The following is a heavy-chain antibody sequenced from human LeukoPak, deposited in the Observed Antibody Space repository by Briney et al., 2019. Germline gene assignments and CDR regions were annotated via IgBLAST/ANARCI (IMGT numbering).Heavy chain of an antibody. CDR2: IKQDGSEK. V-gene: IGHV3-7*03. Sequence: GGALRLSCAASGFTLSSYWMSWVRQAPGKGLEWVPNIKQDGSEKYYVDSVKGRFTISRDNAKNSLYLQMNSLRAEDTAVYYCARDPIVVVPAAHIYYYYGMDVWGKGTTVTVSS. CDR1: GFTLSSYW. CDR3: ARDPIVVVPAAHIYYYYGMDV. D-gene: IGHD2-2*01. J-gene: IGHJ6*04.